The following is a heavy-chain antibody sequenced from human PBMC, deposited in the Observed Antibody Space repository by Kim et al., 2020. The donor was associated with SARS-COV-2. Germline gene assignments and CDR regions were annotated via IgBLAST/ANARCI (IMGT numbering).Heavy chain of an antibody. D-gene: IGHD6-13*01. CDR1: GYIFTDYY. CDR2: INPNSGAT. Sequence: ASVKVSCKASGYIFTDYYIHWVRQAPGQGLEWMGWINPNSGATNYAQKFQGRATMTRDTSISTAYMDLSRLTFDDTAVYYCARVSPGYSISWYFSWGQRTLLTLSS. J-gene: IGHJ5*02. V-gene: IGHV1-2*02. CDR3: ARVSPGYSISWYFS.